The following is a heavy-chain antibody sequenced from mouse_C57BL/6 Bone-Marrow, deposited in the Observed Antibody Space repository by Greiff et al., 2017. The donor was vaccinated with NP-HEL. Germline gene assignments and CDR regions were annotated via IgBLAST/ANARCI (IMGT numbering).Heavy chain of an antibody. CDR3: ARLKWLRDYAMDY. V-gene: IGHV1-69*01. CDR1: GYTFTSYW. CDR2: IDPSGSYT. Sequence: QVQLQQPGAELVMPGASVKLSCKASGYTFTSYWMPWVKQRPGQGLEWIGEIDPSGSYTNYNQKFKGKSTLTVDKSSSTAYKQLSSLTSEDSAVYYCARLKWLRDYAMDYWGQGTSVTVSS. D-gene: IGHD1-3*01. J-gene: IGHJ4*01.